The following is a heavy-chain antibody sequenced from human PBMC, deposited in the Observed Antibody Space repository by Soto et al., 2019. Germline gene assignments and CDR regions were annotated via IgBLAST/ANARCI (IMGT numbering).Heavy chain of an antibody. Sequence: SETLSLTCTVSGGSISSYYWSWIRQPPGKGLEWIGYIYYSGSTNYNPSLKSRVTISVDTSKNQFSLKLSSVTAADTAVYYRARDSANGAYGDYDYWGQGTLVTVSS. CDR2: IYYSGST. D-gene: IGHD4-17*01. CDR3: ARDSANGAYGDYDY. J-gene: IGHJ4*02. CDR1: GGSISSYY. V-gene: IGHV4-59*12.